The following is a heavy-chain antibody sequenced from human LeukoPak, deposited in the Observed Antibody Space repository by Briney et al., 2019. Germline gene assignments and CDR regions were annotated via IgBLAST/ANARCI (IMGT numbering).Heavy chain of an antibody. CDR3: ARHGVYSLDY. V-gene: IGHV3-7*01. J-gene: IGHJ4*02. CDR2: IKPDGSEK. CDR1: EFTFSGFW. Sequence: GGSLRLSCAASEFTFSGFWMSWVRQVPGKGLECVANIKPDGSEKNYVDSVRGRFTISRDNAKNSLYLQMDNLRAEDTAVYYCARHGVYSLDYWGQGTVVTVSS. D-gene: IGHD4-11*01.